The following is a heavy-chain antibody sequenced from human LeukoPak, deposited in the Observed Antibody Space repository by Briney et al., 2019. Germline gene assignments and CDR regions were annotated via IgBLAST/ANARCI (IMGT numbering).Heavy chain of an antibody. D-gene: IGHD2-21*01. CDR2: IKPKTDGETT. Sequence: PGGSLRLSCAASGFTFSNAYMNWGRQAPGERREWVGRIKPKTDGETTEYAAPVKDRFSISRDDSKSMMYLQMNSPKTEDTAVYYCITPLPYSAQGGQGTLVTVSS. CDR3: ITPLPYSAQ. J-gene: IGHJ4*02. CDR1: GFTFSNAY. V-gene: IGHV3-15*07.